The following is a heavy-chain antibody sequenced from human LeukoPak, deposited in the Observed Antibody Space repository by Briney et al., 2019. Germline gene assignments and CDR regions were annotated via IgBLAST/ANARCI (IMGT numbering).Heavy chain of an antibody. V-gene: IGHV1-18*01. J-gene: IGHJ3*02. CDR3: ARDRPRFLEWLLLYNDAFDI. CDR1: GYTFTSYG. CDR2: ISAYNGNT. D-gene: IGHD3-3*01. Sequence: GASVKVSCKASGYTFTSYGISWVRQAPGQGLEWMGWISAYNGNTNYAQKLQGRVTMTTDTSTSTAYMELRSLRSDDTAVYYCARDRPRFLEWLLLYNDAFDIWGQGTMVTVSS.